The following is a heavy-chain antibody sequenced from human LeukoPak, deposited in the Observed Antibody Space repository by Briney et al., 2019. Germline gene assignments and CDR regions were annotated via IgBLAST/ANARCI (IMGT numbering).Heavy chain of an antibody. J-gene: IGHJ4*02. V-gene: IGHV3-30*18. CDR1: GFTFSSYG. Sequence: GGSLRLSCAASGFTFSSYGMHWVRQAPGKGLEWVAVISYGGSNKYYADSVKGRFTISRDNSKNTLYLQMNSLRAEDTAVYYCAKDLRDESFDYWGQGTLVTVSS. D-gene: IGHD3-10*01. CDR2: ISYGGSNK. CDR3: AKDLRDESFDY.